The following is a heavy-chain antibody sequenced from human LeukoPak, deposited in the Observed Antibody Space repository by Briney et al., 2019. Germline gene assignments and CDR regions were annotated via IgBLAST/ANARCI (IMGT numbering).Heavy chain of an antibody. V-gene: IGHV3-23*01. Sequence: GGSLRLSCAASGFTFSSYAMSWVRQAPGKGLEWVSAISGSGGSTYYADSVKGRFTISRDNSKDTLYLQMNSLRAEDTAVYYCAKGKGQFSWFDYWGQGTLVTVSS. CDR3: AKGKGQFSWFDY. CDR2: ISGSGGST. J-gene: IGHJ5*01. CDR1: GFTFSSYA.